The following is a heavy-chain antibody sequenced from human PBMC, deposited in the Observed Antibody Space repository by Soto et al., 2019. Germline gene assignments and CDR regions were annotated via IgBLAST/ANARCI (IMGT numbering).Heavy chain of an antibody. D-gene: IGHD3-22*01. V-gene: IGHV4-30-4*01. CDR3: AREPKQNYDSPPWNGGFDS. CDR1: GDSISSPHYY. CDR2: IYYTGNN. Sequence: QVHLQESGPGLVKPSQTLSLSCTVSGDSISSPHYYWTWIRQPPGKGLEWVGYIYYTGNNFYNPALKSRVAMSVDPSTTQFSLTLASVTDADTAVYFCAREPKQNYDSPPWNGGFDSWGPGTLVTVSS. J-gene: IGHJ4*02.